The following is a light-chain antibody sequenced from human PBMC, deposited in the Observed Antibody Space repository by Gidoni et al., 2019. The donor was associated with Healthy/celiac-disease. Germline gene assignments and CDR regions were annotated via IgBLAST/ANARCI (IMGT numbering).Light chain of an antibody. J-gene: IGKJ1*01. V-gene: IGKV4-1*01. Sequence: DIVMTQSPDSLAVSLGERATINCKSRQSVLYSSNNKNYLAWYLQKPGQPPKLLIYWASTRESGVPNRFSGSGSGTDFTRTISRLQAEDGAVYYCQQYYSTPPTFGQGTKVEIK. CDR2: WAS. CDR3: QQYYSTPPT. CDR1: QSVLYSSNNKNY.